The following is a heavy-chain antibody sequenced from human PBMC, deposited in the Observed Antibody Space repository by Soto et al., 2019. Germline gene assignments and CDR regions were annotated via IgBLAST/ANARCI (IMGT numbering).Heavy chain of an antibody. CDR3: ARDFRVSGYDRMLLNHYYYGMDV. V-gene: IGHV1-46*01. D-gene: IGHD5-12*01. CDR1: GYTFTSYY. Sequence: ASVKVSCKASGYTFTSYYMHWVRQAPGQGLEWMGIINPSGGSTSYAQKFQGRVTMTRDTSTSTVYMELSSLRSEDTAVYYCARDFRVSGYDRMLLNHYYYGMDVWGQGTTVTAP. CDR2: INPSGGST. J-gene: IGHJ6*02.